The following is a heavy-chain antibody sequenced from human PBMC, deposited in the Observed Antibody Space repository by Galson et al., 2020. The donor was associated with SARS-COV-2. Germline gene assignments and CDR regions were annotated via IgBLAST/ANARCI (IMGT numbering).Heavy chain of an antibody. Sequence: ASVKVSCKTSGYSFSNYDINWVRQATGQGLEWMGWMNPESYNTCYAQKFQGRVTMTRAASTATTYYMELSGLTSEDTAIYYCARSMIRGTPSPDYWGQGTLVTVSS. D-gene: IGHD3-16*01. CDR2: MNPESYNT. J-gene: IGHJ4*02. CDR1: GYSFSNYD. CDR3: ARSMIRGTPSPDY. V-gene: IGHV1-8*01.